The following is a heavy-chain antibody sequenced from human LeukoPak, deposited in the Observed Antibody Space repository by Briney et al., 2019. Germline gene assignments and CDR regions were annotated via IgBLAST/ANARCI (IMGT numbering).Heavy chain of an antibody. CDR3: VSFYETY. D-gene: IGHD2/OR15-2a*01. Sequence: GGSLRLSCAASGNYWMHWVRQVPGKGLVWVSHINSDGSWTSYADSVKGRFTISKDNAKNTVYLQMNSLRAEDTAVFYCVSFYETYWGRGTLVTVS. V-gene: IGHV3-74*01. CDR2: INSDGSWT. CDR1: GNYW. J-gene: IGHJ4*02.